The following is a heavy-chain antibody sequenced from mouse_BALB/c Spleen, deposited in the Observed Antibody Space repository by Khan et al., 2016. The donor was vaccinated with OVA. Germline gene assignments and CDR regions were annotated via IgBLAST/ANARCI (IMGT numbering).Heavy chain of an antibody. CDR1: GYTFTDYV. J-gene: IGHJ3*01. V-gene: IGHV1-81*01. CDR3: ARSYDGAWFAY. Sequence: QVQLQQSGPELVRPGASVKMSCKVSGYTFTDYVITWVKQRTGQGLEWIGELYPGSGTTYYNEKFKCKATLTADKSSNTVNMQLSSLTSEDSAVYFCARSYDGAWFAYWGQGTLVTVSA. D-gene: IGHD2-12*01. CDR2: LYPGSGTT.